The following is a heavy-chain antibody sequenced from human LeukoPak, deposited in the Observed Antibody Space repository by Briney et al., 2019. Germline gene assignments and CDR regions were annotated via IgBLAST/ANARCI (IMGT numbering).Heavy chain of an antibody. CDR1: GFTFSSYG. Sequence: GGSLRLSCAASGFTFSSYGMHWDRQAPGKGLEWVAVISYDGSNKYYADSVKGRFTISRDNSKNTLYLQMNSLRAEDTAVYYCAKGPFSSGWYGGYYFDYWGQGTLVTVSS. CDR3: AKGPFSSGWYGGYYFDY. J-gene: IGHJ4*02. D-gene: IGHD6-19*01. V-gene: IGHV3-30*18. CDR2: ISYDGSNK.